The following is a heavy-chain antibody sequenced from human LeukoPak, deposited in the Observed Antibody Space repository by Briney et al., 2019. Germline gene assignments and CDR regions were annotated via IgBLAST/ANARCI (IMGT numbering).Heavy chain of an antibody. J-gene: IGHJ4*02. CDR2: ISNDGSII. CDR3: AKSKSPYPMDYIFDF. V-gene: IGHV3-30*18. D-gene: IGHD4-11*01. Sequence: PGGSLRLSCAASGFSFSSYGMHWVRQAPSKGLEWVAVISNDGSIIKYGDSVKGRFTISRDNSKNTLYVQMNSLRTDDAAVYYCAKSKSPYPMDYIFDFWGQGTLVTVSS. CDR1: GFSFSSYG.